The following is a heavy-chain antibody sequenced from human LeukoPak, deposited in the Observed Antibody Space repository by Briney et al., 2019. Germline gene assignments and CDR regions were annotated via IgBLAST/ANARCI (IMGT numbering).Heavy chain of an antibody. CDR3: ARAKPKDMVRGLIMRRESRYYFDY. Sequence: GGSLRLSCAASGFTFSSYTMNWVRQAPGKGLEWVSVTYSGGSTYYADSVKGRFTISRDNSKSTLYIQMNSLRAEDTAVYYCARAKPKDMVRGLIMRRESRYYFDYWGQGTLVTVSS. D-gene: IGHD3-10*01. CDR1: GFTFSSYT. CDR2: TYSGGST. J-gene: IGHJ4*02. V-gene: IGHV3-53*01.